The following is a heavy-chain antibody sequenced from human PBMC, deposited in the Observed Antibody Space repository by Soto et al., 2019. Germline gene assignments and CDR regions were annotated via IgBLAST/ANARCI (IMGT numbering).Heavy chain of an antibody. CDR1: GFTLSSSW. CDR2: IKEDGSEE. Sequence: VGSLRLSCAASGFTLSSSWMNWVRQAPGKGLEWVAGIKEDGSEEYYVDYVKGRFTISRDNVENSLYLQMNSLRGEDTAVYFCARDRGYSCFDYWGLGTLVTVSS. CDR3: ARDRGYSCFDY. D-gene: IGHD5-18*01. V-gene: IGHV3-7*01. J-gene: IGHJ4*02.